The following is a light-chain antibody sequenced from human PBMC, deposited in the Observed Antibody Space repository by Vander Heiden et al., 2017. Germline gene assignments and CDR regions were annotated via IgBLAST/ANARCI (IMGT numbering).Light chain of an antibody. CDR3: QQYYSTPQWT. CDR2: WAS. J-gene: IGKJ1*01. V-gene: IGKV4-1*01. CDR1: QSVLYSSNNKNY. Sequence: DLVMTQSPASLAVSLGERATINCESSQSVLYSSNNKNYLAWYQQKPGQPPKLLIYWASTRESGVPDRFSGSGSGTDFTLTISSLQAEDVAVYYCQQYYSTPQWTFGQGTKVEIK.